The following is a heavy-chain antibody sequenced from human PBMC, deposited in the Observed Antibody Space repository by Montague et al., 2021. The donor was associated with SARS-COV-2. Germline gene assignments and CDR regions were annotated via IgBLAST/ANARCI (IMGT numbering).Heavy chain of an antibody. CDR3: ARPLVRGVPKAFDI. CDR1: GGSITRNYY. D-gene: IGHD3-10*01. J-gene: IGHJ3*02. CDR2: IYDSGST. V-gene: IGHV4-39*01. Sequence: SETLSLTCTVSGGSITRNYYWGWIRQPPGKGLEWVGNIYDSGSTFINPSLESRVTISVDASQNQFSLNLTSVTAADTAVYYCARPLVRGVPKAFDIWGPGALVFVSS.